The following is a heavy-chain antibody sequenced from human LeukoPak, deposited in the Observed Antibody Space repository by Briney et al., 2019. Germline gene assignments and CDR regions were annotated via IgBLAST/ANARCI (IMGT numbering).Heavy chain of an antibody. CDR2: ISGSGAST. V-gene: IGHV3-23*01. J-gene: IGHJ4*02. CDR3: AKEGSYYDSSGYYYVYYFDY. CDR1: GFTFSSNA. D-gene: IGHD3-22*01. Sequence: GGSLRLPCAASGFTFSSNAMSWVRQAPGKGLEWVSAISGSGASTNYADSVKGRFTISRDNSKNTLYLQMNSLRAEDTAVYYCAKEGSYYDSSGYYYVYYFDYWGQGTLVTVSS.